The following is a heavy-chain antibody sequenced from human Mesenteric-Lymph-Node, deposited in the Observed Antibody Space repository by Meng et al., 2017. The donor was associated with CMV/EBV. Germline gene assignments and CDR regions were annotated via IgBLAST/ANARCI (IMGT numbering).Heavy chain of an antibody. Sequence: GESLKISCAASGFTFSNYAMHWVRQAPGKGLEWVAFIRYDGSDKYYPDSVKGRFSISRDNSKNTVSLQMNSLRAEDTAVYYCARDIRGSDYYYGMDVWGQGTTVTVSS. CDR2: IRYDGSDK. J-gene: IGHJ6*02. CDR3: ARDIRGSDYYYGMDV. D-gene: IGHD3-10*01. V-gene: IGHV3-30*02. CDR1: GFTFSNYA.